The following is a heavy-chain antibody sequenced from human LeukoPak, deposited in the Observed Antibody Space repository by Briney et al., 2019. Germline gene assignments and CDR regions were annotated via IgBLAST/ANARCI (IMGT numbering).Heavy chain of an antibody. CDR3: ARVLQVVTPPFGY. CDR1: GYTFKGYY. D-gene: IGHD3-16*01. J-gene: IGHJ4*02. V-gene: IGHV1-2*02. Sequence: ASVKISCKTSGYTFKGYYMHWVRQAPRQGLEWMGWINPNSGCTNYAQKFQGRVIMTRDTSISTAYMELSRLRSDDTAVYYCARVLQVVTPPFGYWGQGTLVTVSS. CDR2: INPNSGCT.